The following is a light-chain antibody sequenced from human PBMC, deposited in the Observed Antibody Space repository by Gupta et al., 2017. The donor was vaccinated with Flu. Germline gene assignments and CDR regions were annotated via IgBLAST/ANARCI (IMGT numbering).Light chain of an antibody. CDR1: QSIGSF. CDR2: DAS. J-gene: IGKJ5*01. V-gene: IGKV3-11*01. Sequence: EVVLTQSPATLSLSPGERATLSCRATQSIGSFLAWYRQKPGQAPRLLIYDASNRATGIPGRFSGSGSGTDFSLTITSLEPEDFGVYYCQQRSTSITFGQGTRLEIK. CDR3: QQRSTSIT.